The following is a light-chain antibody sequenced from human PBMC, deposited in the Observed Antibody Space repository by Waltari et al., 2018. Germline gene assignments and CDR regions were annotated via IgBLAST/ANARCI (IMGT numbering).Light chain of an antibody. V-gene: IGLV2-14*01. Sequence: QSALTQPASVSGSPGQSITIPCTGTRSDLGGYNYVSWYQQHPGKAPKPMIYDVSKRPSGVSNRFSGSKSGNTASLTISGRQAEDEADYYRSSYTSSSTYVFGTGTKVTVL. CDR3: SSYTSSSTYV. CDR2: DVS. J-gene: IGLJ1*01. CDR1: RSDLGGYNY.